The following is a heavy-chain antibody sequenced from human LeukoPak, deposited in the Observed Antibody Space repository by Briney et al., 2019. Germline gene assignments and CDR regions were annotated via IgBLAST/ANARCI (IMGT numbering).Heavy chain of an antibody. Sequence: ASVTVSCTASGGTFIIYAISWVRQAPGQGLEWMGGIIPIFGTANYAQKFQGRVTITADESTSTAYMELSSLRSEDTAVYYCASPEGGYSYGYVYWGQGTLVTVSS. CDR2: IIPIFGTA. CDR3: ASPEGGYSYGYVY. J-gene: IGHJ4*02. V-gene: IGHV1-69*01. CDR1: GGTFIIYA. D-gene: IGHD5-18*01.